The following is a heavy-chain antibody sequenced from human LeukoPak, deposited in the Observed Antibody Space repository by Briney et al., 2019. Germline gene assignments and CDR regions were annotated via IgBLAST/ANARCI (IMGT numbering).Heavy chain of an antibody. CDR2: INHSGST. J-gene: IGHJ6*02. CDR1: GVSFSGYY. D-gene: IGHD2-2*02. V-gene: IGHV4-34*01. CDR3: ARVRVVPAAIGYYYYYYGMDV. Sequence: PSETLSLTCAVYGVSFSGYYWSWVRQPPGKGLEWVGEINHSGSTNYNPSLKSRVTISVDTSKNQFSLKLSSVTAADTAVYYCARVRVVPAAIGYYYYYYGMDVWGQGTTVTVSS.